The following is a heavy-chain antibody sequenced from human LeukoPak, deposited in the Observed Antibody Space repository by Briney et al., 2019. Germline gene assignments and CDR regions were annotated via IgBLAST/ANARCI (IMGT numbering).Heavy chain of an antibody. D-gene: IGHD1-1*01. CDR2: ISSSSSYI. V-gene: IGHV3-21*01. J-gene: IGHJ5*02. CDR1: GFTFSSYS. CDR3: ARDREAGSTGSDP. Sequence: GGSLRLSCAASGFTFSSYSMNWVRQAPGKGLEWVSSISSSSSYIYYADSVKGRFTISRDNAKNSLYLQMNSLRAEDTAVYYCARDREAGSTGSDPWGQGTLVTVSS.